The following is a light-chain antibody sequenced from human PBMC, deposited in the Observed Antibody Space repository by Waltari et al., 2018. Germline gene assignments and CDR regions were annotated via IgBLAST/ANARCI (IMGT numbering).Light chain of an antibody. V-gene: IGKV3-11*01. CDR1: QSINNY. CDR3: QQRSKWPRT. Sequence: EIVLTQSPGTLPLSPGERATLSCRASQSINNYLAWYQQKPGQPPRLIIYDASNRATGIPARFRGGGSGTDFTLTISSLEPADFAVYYCQQRSKWPRTFGQGTKLEI. CDR2: DAS. J-gene: IGKJ2*01.